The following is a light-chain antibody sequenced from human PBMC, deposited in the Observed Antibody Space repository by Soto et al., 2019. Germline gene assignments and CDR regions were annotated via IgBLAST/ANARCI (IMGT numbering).Light chain of an antibody. CDR3: QQYHNLWS. CDR1: QNIYSN. Sequence: IALTQSPDTVSVSPGDRVTLSCWASQNIYSNLGWYQQRPGQAPRLIIYRASARPTGIPARFSGSGSGTEFTLTISSLQSEDFATYYCQQYHNLWSFGRGTKVDIK. V-gene: IGKV3-15*01. J-gene: IGKJ1*01. CDR2: RAS.